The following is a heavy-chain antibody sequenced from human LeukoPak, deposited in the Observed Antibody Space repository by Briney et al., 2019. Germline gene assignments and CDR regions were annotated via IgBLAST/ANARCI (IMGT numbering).Heavy chain of an antibody. CDR3: AREGGPLGDIVVPVAGDY. CDR2: ISYDGSNK. CDR1: GFTFSSYA. V-gene: IGHV3-30-3*01. J-gene: IGHJ4*02. D-gene: IGHD2-15*01. Sequence: GGSLRLSCAASGFTFSSYAMHWVRQAPGKGLEGVAVISYDGSNKYYADSVKGRFTISRDNSKTTLYLQMNSLRAEDTAVYYCAREGGPLGDIVVPVAGDYWGQGTLVTVSS.